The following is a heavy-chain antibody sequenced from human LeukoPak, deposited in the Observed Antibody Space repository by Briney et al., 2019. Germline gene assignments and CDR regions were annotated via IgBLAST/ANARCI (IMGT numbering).Heavy chain of an antibody. Sequence: GGSLRLSCAASGFTFSSYEMNWVRQAPGKGLEWVSSISSSSIYIYYADSVKGRLTISRDNARNSLYLQMNSLRAEDTAVYYCARDGPWLPQFTIDYWGQGTLVTVSS. CDR2: ISSSSIYI. V-gene: IGHV3-21*01. CDR1: GFTFSSYE. D-gene: IGHD5-24*01. J-gene: IGHJ4*02. CDR3: ARDGPWLPQFTIDY.